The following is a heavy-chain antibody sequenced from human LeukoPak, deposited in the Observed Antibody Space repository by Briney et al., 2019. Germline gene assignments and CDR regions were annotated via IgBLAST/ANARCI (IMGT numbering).Heavy chain of an antibody. CDR1: RFTFSSEA. J-gene: IGHJ4*02. CDR3: ARDQLAYSGYDTLFDY. D-gene: IGHD5-12*01. CDR2: ITNDGYK. V-gene: IGHV3-21*01. Sequence: GGSLRLSCAASRFTFSSEAMNWVRQAPGKGLEWVSSITNDGYKYYADSVTGRFTISRDNAKSSLYLQLNSLRPEDTAVYYCARDQLAYSGYDTLFDYWGQGSLVTVSS.